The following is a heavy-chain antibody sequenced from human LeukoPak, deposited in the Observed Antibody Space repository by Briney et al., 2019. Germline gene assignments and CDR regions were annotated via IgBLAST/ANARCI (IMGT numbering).Heavy chain of an antibody. J-gene: IGHJ6*02. CDR3: ARGRPIQLWLYYYYGMDV. CDR1: GGSFSGYY. CDR2: INHSGST. D-gene: IGHD5-18*01. V-gene: IGHV4-34*01. Sequence: PSETLSLTCAVYGGSFSGYYWSWIRQPPGKGLEWIGEINHSGSTNYNPSLKSRVTISVDTSKNQFSLKLSSVTAADTAVYYCARGRPIQLWLYYYYGMDVWGQGTTVTVSS.